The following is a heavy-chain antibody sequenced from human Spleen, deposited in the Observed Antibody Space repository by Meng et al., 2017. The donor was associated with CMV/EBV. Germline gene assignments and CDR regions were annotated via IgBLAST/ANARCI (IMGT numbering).Heavy chain of an antibody. CDR3: ARRSLGSGPGGLFDP. Sequence: SETLSLTCAVFGESFSAYYWSWIRQPPGKGLEWIGEINNSGGTDYNPSLKSRVTISVDTSKNQFSLRLSSLTPADTAVYYCARRSLGSGPGGLFDPWGQGTLVTVSS. CDR2: INNSGGT. CDR1: GESFSAYY. V-gene: IGHV4-34*01. J-gene: IGHJ5*02. D-gene: IGHD6-19*01.